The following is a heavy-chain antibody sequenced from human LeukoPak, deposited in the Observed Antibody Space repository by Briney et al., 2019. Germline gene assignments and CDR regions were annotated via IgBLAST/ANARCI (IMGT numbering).Heavy chain of an antibody. CDR3: AKDLAGWSNYYDSSGPFDY. D-gene: IGHD3-22*01. V-gene: IGHV3-23*01. J-gene: IGHJ4*02. Sequence: PGGSLRLSCAASGFTFSSYAMSWVRQAPGKGLEWASAISGSGGSTYYADSVKGRFTISRDNSKNTLYLQMNSLRAEDTAVYYCAKDLAGWSNYYDSSGPFDYWGQGTLVTVSS. CDR2: ISGSGGST. CDR1: GFTFSSYA.